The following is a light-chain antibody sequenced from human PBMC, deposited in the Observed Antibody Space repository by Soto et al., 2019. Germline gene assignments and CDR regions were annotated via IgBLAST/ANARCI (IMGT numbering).Light chain of an antibody. CDR1: SSNIGAGYD. CDR3: QSYDSSLSAYV. V-gene: IGLV1-40*01. CDR2: GNN. J-gene: IGLJ1*01. Sequence: QSVLTPPPSVSGAPVQTVTISCTGSSSNIGAGYDVHWYQQLPGTAPKLLIYGNNNRPSGVPDRFSDSKSGTSASLAITVLQAEDEADYFWQSYDSSLSAYVFGTGTKVTVL.